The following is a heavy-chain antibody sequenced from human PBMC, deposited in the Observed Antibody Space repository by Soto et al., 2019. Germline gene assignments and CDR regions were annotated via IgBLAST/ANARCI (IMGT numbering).Heavy chain of an antibody. Sequence: EVQLVESGGGLVQPGGFLRLSCAASGFTFSLYSMSWVRQAPGKGLEWVSYISRSSTGIHYADSVKGRFTISRDDATNSMHLQMNRLRDGDTAVYYCARAVTWGLDVWGQGTTVSISS. CDR1: GFTFSLYS. CDR2: ISRSSTGI. V-gene: IGHV3-48*02. J-gene: IGHJ6*02. CDR3: ARAVTWGLDV. D-gene: IGHD3-10*01.